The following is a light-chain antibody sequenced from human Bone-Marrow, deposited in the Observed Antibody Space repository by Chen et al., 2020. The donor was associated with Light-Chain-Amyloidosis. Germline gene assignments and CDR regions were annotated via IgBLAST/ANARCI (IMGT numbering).Light chain of an antibody. CDR2: AAS. V-gene: IGKV3-15*01. CDR3: QEYKDWPGT. Sequence: ELVVAQSPATLSVSPGERATLSCRAGQAIGTNLAWYQQKPGQAPRLLIYAASTRVTGIPARFSGSGSETEFTLIIASLQSEDFAVYYCQEYKDWPGTFGQGTKVEIK. J-gene: IGKJ1*01. CDR1: QAIGTN.